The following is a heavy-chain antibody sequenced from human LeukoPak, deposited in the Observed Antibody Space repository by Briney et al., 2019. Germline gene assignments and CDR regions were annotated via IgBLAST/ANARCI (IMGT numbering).Heavy chain of an antibody. V-gene: IGHV1-46*01. Sequence: ASVKVSCKASGYTFTGYYMHWVRQAPGQGLEWMGIINPSGGSTSYAQKFQGRVTMTRDMSTSTVYMELSSLRSEDTAVYYCARGAHCSGGSCYSGGYYYYYYMDVWGKGTTVTVSS. J-gene: IGHJ6*03. D-gene: IGHD2-15*01. CDR2: INPSGGST. CDR3: ARGAHCSGGSCYSGGYYYYYYMDV. CDR1: GYTFTGYY.